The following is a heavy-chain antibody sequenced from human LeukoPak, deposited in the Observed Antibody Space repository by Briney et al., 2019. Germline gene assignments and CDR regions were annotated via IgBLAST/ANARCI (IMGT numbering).Heavy chain of an antibody. CDR1: GGSISSYY. CDR2: IYYSGST. J-gene: IGHJ2*01. D-gene: IGHD3-10*01. V-gene: IGHV4-59*01. CDR3: ARDRGQGYFDL. Sequence: KSSETLSLTCTVSGGSISSYYWSWIRQPPGKGLEWIGYIYYSGSTNYNPPLKSRVTISVDSSKNQFSLKLSSVTAADTAVYYCARDRGQGYFDLWGRGTLVTVSS.